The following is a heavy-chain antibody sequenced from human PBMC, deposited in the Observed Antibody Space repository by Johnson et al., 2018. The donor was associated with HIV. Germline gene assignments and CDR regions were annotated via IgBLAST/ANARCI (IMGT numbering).Heavy chain of an antibody. CDR1: GFTFSSYG. CDR3: AREYSSLSQGAFDI. J-gene: IGHJ3*02. V-gene: IGHV3-30*02. D-gene: IGHD6-6*01. Sequence: QMQLVESGGGVVQPGGSLRLSCAASGFTFSSYGMHWVRQAPGKWLEWVAFIRYDGSNKYYADSVKGRFTISRDNSKNTLYLQMNSLRAEDTAVYYCAREYSSLSQGAFDIWGQGTMVTVSS. CDR2: IRYDGSNK.